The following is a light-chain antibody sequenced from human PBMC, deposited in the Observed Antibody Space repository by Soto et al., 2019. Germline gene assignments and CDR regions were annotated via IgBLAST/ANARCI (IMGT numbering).Light chain of an antibody. V-gene: IGKV1-39*01. CDR3: QQSHSAPFT. CDR2: AAS. Sequence: IQMTQSPSSLSASVGDRVTITCRASQGIGKDLGWYQQKPGKGPKLLIFAASSLQVGVPSRFSGSGSGTDFTLTISSLQPEDFATYFCQQSHSAPFTFGPGTTVDIK. CDR1: QGIGKD. J-gene: IGKJ3*01.